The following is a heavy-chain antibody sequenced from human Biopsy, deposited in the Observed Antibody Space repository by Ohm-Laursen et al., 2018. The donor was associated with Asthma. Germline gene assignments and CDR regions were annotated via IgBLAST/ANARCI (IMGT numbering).Heavy chain of an antibody. J-gene: IGHJ4*02. Sequence: SETLSLTCPVSGGSISSGGYYWSWIRQHPGKGLEWIGYIYYSGSTYYNPSLKSRVTISVDTSKNQFSLKLSSVTAADTAVYYCARGHGSGSYSGGFDYWGQGTLVTVSS. CDR3: ARGHGSGSYSGGFDY. D-gene: IGHD3-10*01. CDR2: IYYSGST. V-gene: IGHV4-31*03. CDR1: GGSISSGGYY.